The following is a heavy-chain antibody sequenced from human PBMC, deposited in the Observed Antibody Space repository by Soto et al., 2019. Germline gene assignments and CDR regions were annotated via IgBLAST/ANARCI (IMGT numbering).Heavy chain of an antibody. CDR2: ISVSGSTT. CDR3: ARGGYYDSTGYAN. D-gene: IGHD3-22*01. Sequence: GGSLRLSCAASGFTFSSYAMSWVRQAPGKGLEWVSGISVSGSTTYYADSVKGRFTISRGNSKNTLYLQMSSLRAEDTAVYYCARGGYYDSTGYANWGQGTLVTVSS. CDR1: GFTFSSYA. J-gene: IGHJ4*02. V-gene: IGHV3-23*01.